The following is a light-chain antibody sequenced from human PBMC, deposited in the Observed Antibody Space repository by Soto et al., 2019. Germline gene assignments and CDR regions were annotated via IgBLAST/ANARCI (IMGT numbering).Light chain of an antibody. V-gene: IGLV2-14*01. CDR3: SSYTSTGAWV. Sequence: QSVLAQPASVSGSPGQSITISCTGTSSDVGAYNSVSWYQQHPGQAPQLMIYEVSNRRSGVSNRFSGSKSGNRASLTISGLQAEDETDYYCSSYTSTGAWVFGGGTKLTVL. J-gene: IGLJ3*02. CDR2: EVS. CDR1: SSDVGAYNS.